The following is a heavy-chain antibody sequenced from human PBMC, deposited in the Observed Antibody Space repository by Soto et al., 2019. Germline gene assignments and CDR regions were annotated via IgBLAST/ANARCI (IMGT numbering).Heavy chain of an antibody. CDR2: INAGNGNT. Sequence: QVQLVQSGAEVKKPGASVKVSCKASGYTFTSYAMHWVRQAPGQRLEWMGWINAGNGNTKYSQKFRGRVTITRDTSTSTAYMELSSLRSEDTAVYFCARDPGYSYGYNGGQGTLVTVSS. V-gene: IGHV1-3*01. CDR1: GYTFTSYA. D-gene: IGHD5-18*01. J-gene: IGHJ4*02. CDR3: ARDPGYSYGYN.